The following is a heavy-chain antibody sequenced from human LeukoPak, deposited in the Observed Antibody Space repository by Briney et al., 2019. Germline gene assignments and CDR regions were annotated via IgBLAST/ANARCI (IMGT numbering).Heavy chain of an antibody. Sequence: PSETLSLTCAVSGYSISSDYYWGWIRQPPGKGLEWIGSIYHSGSTYYNPSLKSRVTISVDTSKNQFSLKLSSVTAADTAVYYCARLYGSGRSWFDPWGQGTLVTVSS. CDR3: ARLYGSGRSWFDP. CDR2: IYHSGST. J-gene: IGHJ5*02. CDR1: GYSISSDYY. D-gene: IGHD3-10*01. V-gene: IGHV4-38-2*01.